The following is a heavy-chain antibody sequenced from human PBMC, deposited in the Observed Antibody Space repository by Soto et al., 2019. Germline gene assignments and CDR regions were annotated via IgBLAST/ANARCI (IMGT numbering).Heavy chain of an antibody. Sequence: QSLSPTCCISGDSVSSNSATSDWFRQSPSRGLEWLGRTYYRSKWYNDYAVSVKSRITINPDTSKNQFSLQLNSVTPEDTAVYYCARDYSGWDYWGQGTLVTVSS. CDR2: TYYRSKWYN. J-gene: IGHJ4*02. V-gene: IGHV6-1*01. D-gene: IGHD5-12*01. CDR1: GDSVSSNSAT. CDR3: ARDYSGWDY.